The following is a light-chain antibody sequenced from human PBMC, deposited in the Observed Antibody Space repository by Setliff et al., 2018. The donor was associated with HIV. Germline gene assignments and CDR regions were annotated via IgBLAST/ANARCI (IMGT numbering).Light chain of an antibody. V-gene: IGLV2-14*01. CDR3: SSYTTSTTLV. Sequence: ALTQPASVSGSPGQSITISCTGTSSDVDGYNYVSWYQQHPGKAPKLMIYEVSNRPSGVSNRFSGSKSGKTASLTISGLQAEDEAEYYCSSYTTSTTLVFGRGTKVTVL. CDR1: SSDVDGYNY. J-gene: IGLJ3*02. CDR2: EVS.